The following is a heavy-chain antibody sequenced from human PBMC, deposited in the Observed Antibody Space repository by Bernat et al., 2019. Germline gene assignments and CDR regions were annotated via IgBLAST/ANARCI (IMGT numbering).Heavy chain of an antibody. CDR2: ISAYNGNT. V-gene: IGHV1-18*01. J-gene: IGHJ6*02. CDR1: GYTFTSYG. CDR3: ARAHILTGSRNYGMDV. Sequence: QVQLVQSGAAVKKPGASVPVSCKASGYTFTSYGISWVRQAPGQGLEWMGWISAYNGNTNYAQKLQGRVTMTTDTSTSTAYMELRSLRSDDTAVYYCARAHILTGSRNYGMDVWGQGTTVTVSS. D-gene: IGHD3-9*01.